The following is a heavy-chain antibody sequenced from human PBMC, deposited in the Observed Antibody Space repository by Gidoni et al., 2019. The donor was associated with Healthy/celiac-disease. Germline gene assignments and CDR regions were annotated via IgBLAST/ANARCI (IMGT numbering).Heavy chain of an antibody. CDR3: ARDVEMATLGAFDI. D-gene: IGHD5-12*01. V-gene: IGHV3-7*05. Sequence: EVQLVESGGGLVQHGGSLRLSCAASGCTFSSYWMSWVRQAPGKGLEWVANIKQDGSEKYYVDSVKGRFTISRDNAKNSLYLQMNSLRAEDTAVYYCARDVEMATLGAFDIWGQGTMVTVSS. J-gene: IGHJ3*02. CDR1: GCTFSSYW. CDR2: IKQDGSEK.